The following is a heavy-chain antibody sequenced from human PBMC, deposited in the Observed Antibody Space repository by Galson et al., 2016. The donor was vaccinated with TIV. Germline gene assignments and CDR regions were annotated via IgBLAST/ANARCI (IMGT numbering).Heavy chain of an antibody. CDR2: IYQSGGT. J-gene: IGHJ3*02. V-gene: IGHV4-38-2*01. D-gene: IGHD3-16*01. CDR3: ARHFILMGELDALDT. Sequence: ETLSLTCAVSRYSITSGYYWGWMRQPPGKGLEWIGSIYQSGGTYRNPSLKSRVTISVDTSKNQFSLRLTSVTAADTAVYYCARHFILMGELDALDTWGQGTMVTVAP. CDR1: RYSITSGYY.